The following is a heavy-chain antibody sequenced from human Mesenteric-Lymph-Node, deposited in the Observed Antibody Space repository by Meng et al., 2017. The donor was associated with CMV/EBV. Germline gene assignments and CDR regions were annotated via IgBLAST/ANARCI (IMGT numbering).Heavy chain of an antibody. CDR1: GYTFTNFY. CDR3: ARHSGGDYVKVTYGMDV. D-gene: IGHD4-17*01. J-gene: IGHJ6*02. Sequence: GESLKISCKGSGYTFTNFYIGWVRQLPGKGLEWMGIIGDSDIRYSPSFQGQVTISADRSISTAYLQWSSLKASDSGMYYCARHSGGDYVKVTYGMDVWGQGTTVTVSS. CDR2: IGDSDI. V-gene: IGHV5-51*01.